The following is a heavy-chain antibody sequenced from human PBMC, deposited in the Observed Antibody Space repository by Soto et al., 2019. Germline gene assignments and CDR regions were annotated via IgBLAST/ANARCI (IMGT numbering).Heavy chain of an antibody. Sequence: GWSLRLSCAASGFTFDDYTMHWVRQAPGKGLEWVSLISWDGGSTYYADSVKGRFTISRDNSKNSLYLQMNSLRTEDTALYYCAKGGLYSSSWYYFDYWGQGTLVTVSS. CDR2: ISWDGGST. CDR1: GFTFDDYT. CDR3: AKGGLYSSSWYYFDY. J-gene: IGHJ4*02. V-gene: IGHV3-43*01. D-gene: IGHD6-13*01.